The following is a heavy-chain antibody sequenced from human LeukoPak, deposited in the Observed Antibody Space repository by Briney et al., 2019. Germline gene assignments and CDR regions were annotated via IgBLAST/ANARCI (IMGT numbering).Heavy chain of an antibody. CDR2: INAGNGNT. D-gene: IGHD3-16*01. Sequence: ASVNVSCKAYGYTFTSYAMHWVRQAPGQRLEWMGWINAGNGNTKYSQEFQGRVTITRDTSASTAYMELSSLRSEDMAVYYCARAGGSMITFGGVSGSFAFDIWGQGTMVTVSS. J-gene: IGHJ3*02. CDR1: GYTFTSYA. CDR3: ARAGGSMITFGGVSGSFAFDI. V-gene: IGHV1-3*03.